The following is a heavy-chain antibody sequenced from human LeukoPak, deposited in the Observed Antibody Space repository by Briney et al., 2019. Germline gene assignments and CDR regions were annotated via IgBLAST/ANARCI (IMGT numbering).Heavy chain of an antibody. CDR1: GGSINDAS. CDR3: ARVGTYYRSLDS. D-gene: IGHD3-10*01. Sequence: SEILSLTCTVSGGSINDASWNWIRQPPGQGLEWIGYIYHSGGTNYNPSLKGRVTISLDTSKNQFSLKLSSVTAADTAVYYCARVGTYYRSLDSWGQGTLVTVSS. J-gene: IGHJ4*02. CDR2: IYHSGGT. V-gene: IGHV4-59*01.